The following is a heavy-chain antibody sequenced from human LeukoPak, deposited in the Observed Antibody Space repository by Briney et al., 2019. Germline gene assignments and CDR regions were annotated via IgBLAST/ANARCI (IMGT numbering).Heavy chain of an antibody. CDR3: AGSSTAMVTSTFDI. V-gene: IGHV1-3*01. D-gene: IGHD5-18*01. Sequence: GASVKVSCKASGYTFTSYVMHWVRQAPGQRLEWMGWINAGNGNTKYSQKFQGRVTITRDTSASTAYMELSSLRSEDTAVYYCAGSSTAMVTSTFDIWGQGTMVTVSS. CDR2: INAGNGNT. CDR1: GYTFTSYV. J-gene: IGHJ3*02.